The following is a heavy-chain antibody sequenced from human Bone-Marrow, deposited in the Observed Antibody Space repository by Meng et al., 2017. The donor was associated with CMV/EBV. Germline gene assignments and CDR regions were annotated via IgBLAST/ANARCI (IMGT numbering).Heavy chain of an antibody. CDR2: IYYSGST. D-gene: IGHD5-18*01. CDR1: GFTFSSYE. J-gene: IGHJ6*02. V-gene: IGHV4-59*12. CDR3: ASVGPIQLWSPYYYYYGMDV. Sequence: ESLKISCAASGFTFSSYEMNWVRQAPGKGLEWIGYIYYSGSTNYNPSLKSRVTISVDTSKNQFSLKLSSETAADTAVYYCASVGPIQLWSPYYYYYGMDVWGQGTTVTVSS.